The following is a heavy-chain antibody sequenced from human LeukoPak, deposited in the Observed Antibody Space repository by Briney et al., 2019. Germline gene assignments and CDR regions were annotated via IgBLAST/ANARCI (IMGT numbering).Heavy chain of an antibody. CDR2: IKGDESAR. D-gene: IGHD1-26*01. Sequence: GGSLRLSCAASGFTFSSYWMAWVRQAPGKGLEWVANIKGDESARHQADSVKGRFTISRDNTRNSLYLQMTTLRGDDTAVYYCATDVVGSLAYWAQGTLVPVSS. CDR3: ATDVVGSLAY. CDR1: GFTFSSYW. V-gene: IGHV3-7*01. J-gene: IGHJ4*02.